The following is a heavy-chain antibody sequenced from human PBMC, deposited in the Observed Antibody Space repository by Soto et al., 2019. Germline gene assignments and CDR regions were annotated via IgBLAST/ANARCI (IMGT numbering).Heavy chain of an antibody. CDR1: GFTFSSYA. CDR3: AKSKREGIAARRGTRQGWNYYGMAV. D-gene: IGHD6-6*01. V-gene: IGHV3-30-3*02. CDR2: ISYDGSNK. Sequence: GGSLRLSCAASGFTFSSYAMHWVRQAPGKGLEWVAVISYDGSNKYYADSVKGRFTISRDNSKNTLYLQMNSLRAEDTAVYYCAKSKREGIAARRGTRQGWNYYGMAVWGQGTTVTVSS. J-gene: IGHJ6*02.